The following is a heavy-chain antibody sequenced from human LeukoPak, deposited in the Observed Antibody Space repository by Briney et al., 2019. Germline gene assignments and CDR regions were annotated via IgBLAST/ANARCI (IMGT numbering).Heavy chain of an antibody. Sequence: ASVKVSCKASGYTFTSYYMHWVRQAPGQGLEWMGIINPSGGSTSYAQKFQGRVTMTRDTSTSTVYMELSSLGSEDTAVYYCARDPLYSSSWYLYYYYYGMDVWGQGTTVTVSS. CDR1: GYTFTSYY. CDR3: ARDPLYSSSWYLYYYYYGMDV. CDR2: INPSGGST. D-gene: IGHD6-13*01. V-gene: IGHV1-46*01. J-gene: IGHJ6*02.